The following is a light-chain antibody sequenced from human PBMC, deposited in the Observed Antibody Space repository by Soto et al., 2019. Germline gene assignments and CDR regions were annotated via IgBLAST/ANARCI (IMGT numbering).Light chain of an antibody. CDR1: GSDVGGYNY. CDR3: SSYSGTNYHYV. CDR2: EVS. V-gene: IGLV2-8*01. J-gene: IGLJ1*01. Sequence: QSALTHPPSASGSFGQSVTISCTGTGSDVGGYNYVSWYQQHPGKAPKLMIYEVSERPSGVPDRFSGSKSGNTASLTVSGLQADDEADYYCSSYSGTNYHYVFGTGTKVTVL.